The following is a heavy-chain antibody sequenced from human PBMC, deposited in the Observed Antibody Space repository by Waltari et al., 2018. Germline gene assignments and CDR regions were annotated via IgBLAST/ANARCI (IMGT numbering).Heavy chain of an antibody. Sequence: EVQLVQSGAEVKKPGESLKISCKASGYTFTSNWIGWVRQLPGKGLEWMGIIFPADSDTRYSPSFQGQVTISVDKSVSTAYLQWSSLKASDTAMYYCARQSSQSLDYGGQGTLVTVSS. CDR1: GYTFTSNW. CDR2: IFPADSDT. V-gene: IGHV5-51*01. CDR3: ARQSSQSLDY. D-gene: IGHD6-6*01. J-gene: IGHJ4*02.